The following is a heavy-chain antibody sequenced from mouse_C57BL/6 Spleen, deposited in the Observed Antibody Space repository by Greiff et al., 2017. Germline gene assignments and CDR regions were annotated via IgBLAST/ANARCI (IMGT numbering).Heavy chain of an antibody. CDR3: ARRGLRAPWFAY. CDR1: GYAFTNYL. Sequence: QVHVKQSGAELVRPGTSVKVSCKASGYAFTNYLIEWVKQRPGQGLEWIGVINPGSGGTNYNEKFKGKATLTADKSSSTAYMQLSSLTSEDSAVYFCARRGLRAPWFAYWGQGTLVTVSA. V-gene: IGHV1-54*01. D-gene: IGHD2-4*01. J-gene: IGHJ3*01. CDR2: INPGSGGT.